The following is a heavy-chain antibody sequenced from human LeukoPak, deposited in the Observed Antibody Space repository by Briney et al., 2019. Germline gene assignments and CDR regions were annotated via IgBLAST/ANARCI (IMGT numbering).Heavy chain of an antibody. CDR2: IRQDGSEK. CDR1: GFIFSSYW. Sequence: GGSLRLSCTASGFIFSSYWMTWVRQAPGKGLEWVANIRQDGSEKNFVDSVKGRFTISRDNAKNSLYLQMNTLTAEDTAVYYCARDPIDHWGQGTLVTVTS. V-gene: IGHV3-7*01. CDR3: ARDPIDH. J-gene: IGHJ4*02.